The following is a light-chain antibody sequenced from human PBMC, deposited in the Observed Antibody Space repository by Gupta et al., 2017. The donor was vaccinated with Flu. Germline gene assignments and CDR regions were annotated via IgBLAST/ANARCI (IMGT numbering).Light chain of an antibody. V-gene: IGLV1-47*02. CDR1: VAKVGSEY. CDR3: AAEDDGGGGLV. CDR2: GNN. J-gene: IGLJ2*01. Sequence: RVTNPCLGSVAKVGSEYIGWYQPGPGPAPKLLIYGNNKRRAGVPERFSASKYGTSAALTTSGLQTEDEGVYYCAAEDDGGGGLVFGGGTSLFVL.